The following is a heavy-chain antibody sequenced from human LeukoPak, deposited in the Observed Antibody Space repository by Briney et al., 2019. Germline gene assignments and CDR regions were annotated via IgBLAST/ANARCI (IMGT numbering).Heavy chain of an antibody. CDR2: INSDGGST. Sequence: PGGSLRLSCAASGFTFSNYWMHWVRQAPGKGLVWVSRINSDGGSTSYADSVKGRFTISRDNSKNTLYLQMNSLRAEDTAVYYCAKDRYSGSYTYQFDYWGQGTLVTVSS. V-gene: IGHV3-74*01. CDR3: AKDRYSGSYTYQFDY. CDR1: GFTFSNYW. J-gene: IGHJ4*02. D-gene: IGHD1-26*01.